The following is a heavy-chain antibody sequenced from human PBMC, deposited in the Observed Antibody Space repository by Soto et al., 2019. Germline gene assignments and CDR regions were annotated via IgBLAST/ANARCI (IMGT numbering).Heavy chain of an antibody. D-gene: IGHD6-19*01. V-gene: IGHV3-30-3*01. CDR2: ISYDGSNK. CDR3: ARDKGSRAVAGYFDY. Sequence: GGSLRLSCAASGFTFSSYAMHWVRQAPGKGLEWVAVISYDGSNKYYADSVKGRFTISRDNSKNTLYLQMNSLRAEDTALYYCARDKGSRAVAGYFDYWGQGTLVTVSS. J-gene: IGHJ4*02. CDR1: GFTFSSYA.